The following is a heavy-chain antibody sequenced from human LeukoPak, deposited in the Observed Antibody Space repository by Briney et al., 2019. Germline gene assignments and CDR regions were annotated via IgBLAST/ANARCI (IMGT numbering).Heavy chain of an antibody. CDR1: GFTFSSYG. J-gene: IGHJ6*02. CDR3: AKGITMVRGAPGMDV. V-gene: IGHV3-30*18. D-gene: IGHD3-10*01. Sequence: GGSLRLSCAASGFTFSSYGMHWVRQAPGKGLEWVAVISYDGSNKYYADSVKGRFTISRDNSKNTLYLQMNSLRAEDTAVYYCAKGITMVRGAPGMDVWGQGTTVTVSS. CDR2: ISYDGSNK.